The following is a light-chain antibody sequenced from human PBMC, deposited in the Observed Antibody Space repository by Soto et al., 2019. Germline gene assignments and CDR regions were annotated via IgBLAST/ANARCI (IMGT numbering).Light chain of an antibody. J-gene: IGKJ1*01. Sequence: EIVMTQSPATLSVSPGERATLSCRASQSVSSNLAWYQQKPGQAPRLLIYGASTRATGIPARFSGSGSGTEFTLTISSLQSEDFTVYSCQQYNNWPAWTFGQRTNV. CDR1: QSVSSN. CDR3: QQYNNWPAWT. V-gene: IGKV3-15*01. CDR2: GAS.